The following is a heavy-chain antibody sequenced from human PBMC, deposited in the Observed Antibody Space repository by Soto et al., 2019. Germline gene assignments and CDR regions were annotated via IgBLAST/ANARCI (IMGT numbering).Heavy chain of an antibody. CDR3: ARLIAAAGKLDY. D-gene: IGHD6-13*01. V-gene: IGHV1-8*01. CDR2: MNPNSGNT. CDR1: GYTFTSYD. Sequence: QVQLVQSGAEAKKPGASVKVSCKASGYTFTSYDINWVRQATGQGLEWMGWMNPNSGNTGYAQKFQGRVPMTRNTSISTAYMELSSLRSEDTAVYYCARLIAAAGKLDYWGQGTLVTVSS. J-gene: IGHJ4*02.